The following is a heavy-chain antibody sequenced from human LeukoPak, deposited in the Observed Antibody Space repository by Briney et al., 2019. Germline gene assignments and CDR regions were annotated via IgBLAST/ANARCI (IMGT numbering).Heavy chain of an antibody. CDR2: ISWNSGSI. J-gene: IGHJ4*02. D-gene: IGHD6-13*01. Sequence: GRSLRLSCAASGFTFDDYAMHWVRQAPGKGLEWVSGISWNSGSIGYADSVKGRFTISRDNAKNSLYLQMNSLRAEDTALYYCAKEDTAAGFDYWGQGTLVTVSS. CDR3: AKEDTAAGFDY. CDR1: GFTFDDYA. V-gene: IGHV3-9*01.